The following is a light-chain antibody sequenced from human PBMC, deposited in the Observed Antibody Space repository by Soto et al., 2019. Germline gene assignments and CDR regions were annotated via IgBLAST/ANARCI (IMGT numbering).Light chain of an antibody. Sequence: DIQMTQSPSSLSASVGDRVTITCRASQSISNYLNWYQQKPGKAPKLLIYTASSLQSGVPSRFSGSGSGTDFTLTISSLQPEDFATYYCQQSYSTPLLTVRGGTKVEIK. CDR3: QQSYSTPLLT. CDR1: QSISNY. V-gene: IGKV1-39*01. J-gene: IGKJ4*01. CDR2: TAS.